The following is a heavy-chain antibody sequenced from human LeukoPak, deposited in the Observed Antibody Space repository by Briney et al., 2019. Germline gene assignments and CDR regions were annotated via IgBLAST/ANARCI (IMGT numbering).Heavy chain of an antibody. Sequence: PSETLSLTCTVSGGSISSYYWSWIRQPPGKGLEWIGYIYYSGSTNYNPSLKSRVTISVDTSKNQFSLKLSSVTAADTAVYYCAREREGSSTAPLDYWGQGTLVTVSS. J-gene: IGHJ4*02. CDR2: IYYSGST. V-gene: IGHV4-59*01. CDR3: AREREGSSTAPLDY. CDR1: GGSISSYY. D-gene: IGHD2-15*01.